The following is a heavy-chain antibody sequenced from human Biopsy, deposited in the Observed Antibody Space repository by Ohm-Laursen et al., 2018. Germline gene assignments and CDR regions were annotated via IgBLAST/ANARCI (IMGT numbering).Heavy chain of an antibody. D-gene: IGHD3-22*01. Sequence: SETLSLTCTVSGGSISNNNYYWGWIRQPPGKGLEWIGSIFYRGSTHYKPSLKSRVNISVDTSKNQFSLKLNSVTAADTAVYYCARDYDTSGYYYVSWGQGALVTVSS. CDR1: GGSISNNNYY. CDR3: ARDYDTSGYYYVS. V-gene: IGHV4-39*01. CDR2: IFYRGST. J-gene: IGHJ5*02.